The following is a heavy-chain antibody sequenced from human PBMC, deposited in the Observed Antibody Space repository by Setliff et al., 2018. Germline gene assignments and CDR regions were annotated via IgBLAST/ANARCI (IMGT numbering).Heavy chain of an antibody. CDR2: VYHSGTA. V-gene: IGHV4-59*01. Sequence: SETLSLTCTVSGGPSSGASIWSWIRQPPGKGLEFIGYVYHSGTAKYDPSLESRAIMSVDASKNEISLKLKSVTAADTAVYYCAKGGTYRYFDFWGQGALVTVSS. CDR1: GGPSSGAS. D-gene: IGHD1-1*01. J-gene: IGHJ4*02. CDR3: AKGGTYRYFDF.